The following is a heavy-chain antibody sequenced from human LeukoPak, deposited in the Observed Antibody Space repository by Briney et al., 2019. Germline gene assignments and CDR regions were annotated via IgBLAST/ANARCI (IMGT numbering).Heavy chain of an antibody. CDR3: ARGEYVNPYRSGGSCYSVAVDY. D-gene: IGHD2-15*01. CDR2: INHSGST. V-gene: IGHV4-34*01. J-gene: IGHJ4*02. Sequence: PSETLSLTCAVYGGSFSGYYWSWIRQPPGKGLEWIGEINHSGSTNYNPSLKSRVTISVDTSKNQFSLKLSSVTAADTAVYYCARGEYVNPYRSGGSCYSVAVDYWGQGTLVTVSS. CDR1: GGSFSGYY.